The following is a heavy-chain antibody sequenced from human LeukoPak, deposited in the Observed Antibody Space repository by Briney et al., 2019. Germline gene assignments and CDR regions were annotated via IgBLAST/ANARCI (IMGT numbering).Heavy chain of an antibody. J-gene: IGHJ3*02. CDR3: ARRYCSSTSCYTGDAFDI. CDR2: INPNSGGT. Sequence: ASVKVSCKASGYTFTGYYMHWVRQAPGQGLEWMGWINPNSGGTNYAQKFQGRVTMTRDTSISTAYMELSGLRSDDTAVYYCARRYCSSTSCYTGDAFDIWGQGTMVTVSS. V-gene: IGHV1-2*02. CDR1: GYTFTGYY. D-gene: IGHD2-2*02.